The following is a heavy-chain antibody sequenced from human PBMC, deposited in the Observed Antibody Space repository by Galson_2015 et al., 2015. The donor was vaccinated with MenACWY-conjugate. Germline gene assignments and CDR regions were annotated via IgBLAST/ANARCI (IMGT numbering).Heavy chain of an antibody. V-gene: IGHV3-74*01. D-gene: IGHD1-26*01. CDR3: ARLGGNYRTTSHFDY. Sequence: SLRLSCAASGFTFSTYWMHWVRQAPGKGLVWVSRINSDGRSTSYADSVEGRLTISRDNAKNTLYLQMNSLRAEDTAVYYCARLGGNYRTTSHFDYWGQGTLVTVSS. J-gene: IGHJ4*02. CDR1: GFTFSTYW. CDR2: INSDGRST.